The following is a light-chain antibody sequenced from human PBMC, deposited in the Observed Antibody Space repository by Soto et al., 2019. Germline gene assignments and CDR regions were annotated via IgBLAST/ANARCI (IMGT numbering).Light chain of an antibody. CDR2: GSS. V-gene: IGKV3-20*01. Sequence: EIVLTQSPGTLSLSPGDRATLSCRASQSVSTTYLSWYQQKFGQAPRLLVYGSSSRATGIPDRFSGSGSGTDFTITISRLEPEDFAVYHRPQDWGSSWTCGQGTKVEIK. CDR1: QSVSTTY. J-gene: IGKJ1*01. CDR3: PQDWGSSWT.